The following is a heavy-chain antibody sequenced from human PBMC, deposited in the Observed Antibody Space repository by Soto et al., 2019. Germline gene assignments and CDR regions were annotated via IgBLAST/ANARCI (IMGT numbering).Heavy chain of an antibody. Sequence: ASDTLSLTCVVSDKAISKYICCNCVRQPPGQGLEWIGEVHHTKGALYNPALRSRVTVSADLFNSKIFLEVHSLGAADTAVYYCAREGFWKLDYWGKGTTVTVSS. CDR2: VHHTKGA. D-gene: IGHD1-1*01. V-gene: IGHV4-4*02. J-gene: IGHJ6*01. CDR1: DKAISKYIC. CDR3: AREGFWKLDY.